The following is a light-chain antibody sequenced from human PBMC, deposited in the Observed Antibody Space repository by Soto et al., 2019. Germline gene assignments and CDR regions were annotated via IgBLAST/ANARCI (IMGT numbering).Light chain of an antibody. V-gene: IGLV1-40*01. CDR2: GNS. Sequence: QSVLTQPPSVSGASGQRVTISCTGTSSYIGAGYDVHWYQQLPGTAPKLLIYGNSNRPSGVPDRFSGSKSGTSVSLAITGLQAEDEADYYCQSYDSSLSGSVFGGGTKLTVL. CDR3: QSYDSSLSGSV. CDR1: SSYIGAGYD. J-gene: IGLJ3*02.